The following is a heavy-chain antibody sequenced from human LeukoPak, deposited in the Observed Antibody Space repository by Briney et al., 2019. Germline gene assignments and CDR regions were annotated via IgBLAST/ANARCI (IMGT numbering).Heavy chain of an antibody. V-gene: IGHV3-30*18. CDR2: ISYDGSNK. Sequence: GRSLRLSCAASGFTFSSYGMHWVRQAPGKGLEWVAVISYDGSNKYYADSVKGRFTISRDNSKNTLYLQMNSLRAGDTAVYYCAKGPEDTAMVEASGYWGQGTLVTVSS. CDR3: AKGPEDTAMVEASGY. J-gene: IGHJ4*02. D-gene: IGHD5-18*01. CDR1: GFTFSSYG.